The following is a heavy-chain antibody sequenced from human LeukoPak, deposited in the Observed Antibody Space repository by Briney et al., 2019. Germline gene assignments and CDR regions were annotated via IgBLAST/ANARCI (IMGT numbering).Heavy chain of an antibody. V-gene: IGHV1-46*01. Sequence: GASVKVSCKASGYTFPSYFMHWVRQAPGQGLEWMGIINPTGGSTTYAQKFQGRVTMTRDTSTSTVYMELSSLRSDDTAVYYCARDLPVVVAATDDYWGQGTLVTVSS. J-gene: IGHJ4*02. D-gene: IGHD2-15*01. CDR3: ARDLPVVVAATDDY. CDR1: GYTFPSYF. CDR2: INPTGGST.